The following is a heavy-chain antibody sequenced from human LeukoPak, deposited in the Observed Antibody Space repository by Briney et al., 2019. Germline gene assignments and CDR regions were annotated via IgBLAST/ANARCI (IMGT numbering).Heavy chain of an antibody. D-gene: IGHD3-9*01. CDR1: GFTFSNSV. CDR3: AKLPTGYPNWFDP. CDR2: IGGSGDST. J-gene: IGHJ5*02. Sequence: GGSLRLSCAASGFTFSNSVMGWVRQAPGKGLEWVSAIGGSGDSTYYTDSVTGRFTISRDNSKNTLYLQMNSLRAEDTALYYCAKLPTGYPNWFDPWGQGTLATVSS. V-gene: IGHV3-23*01.